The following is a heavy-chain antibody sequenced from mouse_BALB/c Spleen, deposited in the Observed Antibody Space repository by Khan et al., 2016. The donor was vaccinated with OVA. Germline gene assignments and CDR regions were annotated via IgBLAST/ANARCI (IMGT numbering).Heavy chain of an antibody. Sequence: EVQLQESGPGLVKPSQSLSLTCTVTGYSITSAYAWNWIRQFPGNRLEWMGYINYSGITSYTPSLKSRISIPRDTSTNQFFLQLNSVTAEDTGTYYCARGRGYWGQGTLVTVSA. D-gene: IGHD3-3*01. CDR2: INYSGIT. J-gene: IGHJ3*02. V-gene: IGHV3-2*02. CDR1: GYSITSAYA. CDR3: ARGRGY.